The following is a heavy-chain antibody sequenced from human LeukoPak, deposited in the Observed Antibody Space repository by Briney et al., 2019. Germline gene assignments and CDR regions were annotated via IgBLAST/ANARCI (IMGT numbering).Heavy chain of an antibody. CDR1: GFTFSSYA. Sequence: GGSLTLSCAASGFTFSSYAMSWVRQAPGKGLEYVSVISGSGGSTHYRDSVKGRFTISRDNSKNTLYLQMNSLRVEDTAVYYCAKDGTTTITFDYWGQGTLVTVSS. V-gene: IGHV3-23*01. D-gene: IGHD1-1*01. CDR2: ISGSGGST. J-gene: IGHJ4*02. CDR3: AKDGTTTITFDY.